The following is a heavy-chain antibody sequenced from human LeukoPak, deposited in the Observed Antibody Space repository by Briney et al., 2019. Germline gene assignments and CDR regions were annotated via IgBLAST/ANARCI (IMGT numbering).Heavy chain of an antibody. CDR2: ISSNGGST. V-gene: IGHV3-64*01. J-gene: IGHJ4*02. Sequence: GGSLRLSCAASGFTFSSYAMHWVRQAPGKGLEYVSAISSNGGSTYYANSVKGRFTISRDNSRNTLYLQMGSLRAEDMAVYYCASSGAYYWGQGTLVTFSS. CDR1: GFTFSSYA. CDR3: ASSGAYY.